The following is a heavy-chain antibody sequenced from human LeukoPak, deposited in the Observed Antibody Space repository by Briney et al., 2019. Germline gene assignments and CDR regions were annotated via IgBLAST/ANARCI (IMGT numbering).Heavy chain of an antibody. Sequence: GGSLRLSCAASGFTFSSYGMHWVRQAPGKGLEWVAVMSYDGSKQYYADSVKGRFTISRDNPKNTLYLQMSSLRAEDTAVYYCTKRQWPSGGHFEYWGQGTLVTVSS. CDR1: GFTFSSYG. D-gene: IGHD6-25*01. CDR3: TKRQWPSGGHFEY. V-gene: IGHV3-30*18. CDR2: MSYDGSKQ. J-gene: IGHJ4*02.